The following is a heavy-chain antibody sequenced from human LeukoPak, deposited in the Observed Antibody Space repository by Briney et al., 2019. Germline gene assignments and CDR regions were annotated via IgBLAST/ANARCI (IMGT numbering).Heavy chain of an antibody. D-gene: IGHD3-10*01. V-gene: IGHV4-34*01. Sequence: SETLSLTCAVYGGSFSGYYWSWIRQPPGKGLEWIGEINHSGSTNYNPSLKSRVTMSVDTSKNQFSLKLSSVTAADTAVYYCAREGSRGYYGSGSYNSWGQGTLVTVSS. CDR1: GGSFSGYY. J-gene: IGHJ4*02. CDR2: INHSGST. CDR3: AREGSRGYYGSGSYNS.